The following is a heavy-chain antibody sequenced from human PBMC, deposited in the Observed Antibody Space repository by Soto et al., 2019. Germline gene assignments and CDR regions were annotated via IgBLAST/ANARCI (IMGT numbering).Heavy chain of an antibody. D-gene: IGHD5-12*01. CDR1: GGTFSNYA. Sequence: QVQLVQSGAEVKKPGSSVKVSGKASGGTFSNYAITWVRQAPGQGLEWMGGIIPIFGTTNYAQKFQGRVTITADESTTTAYMELSSMRSEDTAVYYCAKDGGRDGYFGNWFDPWGQGTLVTVSS. J-gene: IGHJ5*02. CDR2: IIPIFGTT. V-gene: IGHV1-69*12. CDR3: AKDGGRDGYFGNWFDP.